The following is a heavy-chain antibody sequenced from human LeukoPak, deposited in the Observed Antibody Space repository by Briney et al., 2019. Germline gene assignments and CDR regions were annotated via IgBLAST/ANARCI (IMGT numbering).Heavy chain of an antibody. CDR3: ARGETSGSYYGDYFDY. V-gene: IGHV3-30*01. D-gene: IGHD1-26*01. J-gene: IGHJ4*02. CDR2: ISYDGSNK. Sequence: GGSLRLSCAASGFTFSSYAMHWVRQAPGKGVEWVAVISYDGSNKYYADSVKGRFTISRDNSKNTLYLQMNSLRAEDTAVYYCARGETSGSYYGDYFDYWGQGTLVTVSS. CDR1: GFTFSSYA.